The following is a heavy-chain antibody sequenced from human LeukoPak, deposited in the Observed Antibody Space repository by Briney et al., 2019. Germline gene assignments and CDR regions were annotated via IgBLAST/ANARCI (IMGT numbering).Heavy chain of an antibody. J-gene: IGHJ5*02. CDR3: ARSGGAVRGSNWYDP. Sequence: GGSLRLSCAGSGCTFGDYYMSWIRQAPGKALEWVSSISSSGSTIYYADPVKGRFSISRDNAKNSLYLQMNSLRAEDSAVYYCARSGGAVRGSNWYDPWGKGTLVIVSS. V-gene: IGHV3-11*01. D-gene: IGHD3-10*01. CDR1: GCTFGDYY. CDR2: ISSSGSTI.